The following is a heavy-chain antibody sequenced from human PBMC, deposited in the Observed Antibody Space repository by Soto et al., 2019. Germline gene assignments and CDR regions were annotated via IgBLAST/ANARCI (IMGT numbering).Heavy chain of an antibody. CDR3: ARGIRNYYGVDV. V-gene: IGHV3-74*01. J-gene: IGHJ6*02. Sequence: GGSLRLSCAASGFTFSTYWMHWVRQAPGTGLEWVSRIKGDGSSTSYADSVKGRFTISRDSAKNTLYLQMNSLGAEDTAVYWCARGIRNYYGVDVWGQGTTVTVSS. CDR2: IKGDGSST. CDR1: GFTFSTYW.